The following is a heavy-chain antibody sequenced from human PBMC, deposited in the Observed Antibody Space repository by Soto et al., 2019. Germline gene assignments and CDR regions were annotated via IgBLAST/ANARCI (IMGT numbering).Heavy chain of an antibody. V-gene: IGHV3-23*01. CDR2: SYSSGGT. D-gene: IGHD3-9*01. Sequence: GGSLRLSCAASGFTLGKYTMGWVRQAPGKGLEWVAESYSSGGTEYADSVKGRFTISRDNSKNTLFLQMNSLRVEDTALYYCARDREPDGIWTFDSWGQGTMVTVSS. CDR3: ARDREPDGIWTFDS. J-gene: IGHJ4*02. CDR1: GFTLGKYT.